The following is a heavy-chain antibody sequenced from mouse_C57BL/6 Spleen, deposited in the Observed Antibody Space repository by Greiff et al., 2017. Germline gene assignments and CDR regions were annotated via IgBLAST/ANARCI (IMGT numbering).Heavy chain of an antibody. J-gene: IGHJ3*01. CDR3: ARQDGYYTWFAY. CDR2: IWSGGST. V-gene: IGHV2-2*01. CDR1: GFSLTSYG. D-gene: IGHD2-3*01. Sequence: VQLQQSGPGLVQPSQSLSITCTVSGFSLTSYGVHWVRQSPGKGLEWLGVIWSGGSTDYNAAFISRLSISKDNSKSQVFFKMNSLQADDTAIYYCARQDGYYTWFAYWGQGTLVTVSA.